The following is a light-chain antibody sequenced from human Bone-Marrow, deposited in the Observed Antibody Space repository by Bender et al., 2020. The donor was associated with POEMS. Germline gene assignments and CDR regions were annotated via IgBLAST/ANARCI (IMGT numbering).Light chain of an antibody. J-gene: IGLJ2*01. Sequence: QSALTQVASVSGSPGQSITISCTGTISDVGSYDLVSWYQQHPGKAPKLMIYDVTNRPSGVSNRFSGSKSGNTASLTISGLQADDEAHYYCASYARTNAWIFGGGTKLTVL. CDR3: ASYARTNAWI. V-gene: IGLV2-23*02. CDR1: ISDVGSYDL. CDR2: DVT.